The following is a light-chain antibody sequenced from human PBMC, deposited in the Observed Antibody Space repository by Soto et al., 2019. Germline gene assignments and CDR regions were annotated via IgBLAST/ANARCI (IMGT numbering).Light chain of an antibody. Sequence: DIQMTQSPSTLSASVGDRVTITCRASQSISSWLAWYQKKKGKAPKLLIYDAYSLESGTPSRLRGRRYGTEFTITIASVQTEDFATYYCQQYDSYPWTFGQGTKVDIK. CDR1: QSISSW. CDR2: DAY. V-gene: IGKV1-5*01. CDR3: QQYDSYPWT. J-gene: IGKJ1*01.